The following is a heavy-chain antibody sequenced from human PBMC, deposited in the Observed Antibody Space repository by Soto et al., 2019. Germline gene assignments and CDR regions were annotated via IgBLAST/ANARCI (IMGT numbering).Heavy chain of an antibody. Sequence: QVQLQESGPGLVKPSQTLSLTCTVSGGSISSGDYYCSWIRQPPGKGLEWIGYIYYSGSTYYSPSLKSRVTISVDTSKNQFSLKLSSVTAADTAVYYCARERPDGARLDPRGQGTLVTVSS. V-gene: IGHV4-30-4*01. CDR3: ARERPDGARLDP. CDR1: GGSISSGDYY. CDR2: IYYSGST. J-gene: IGHJ5*02.